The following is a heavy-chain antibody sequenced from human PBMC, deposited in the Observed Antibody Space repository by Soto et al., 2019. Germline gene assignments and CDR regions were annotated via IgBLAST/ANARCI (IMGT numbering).Heavy chain of an antibody. J-gene: IGHJ6*02. CDR2: VFHSGSV. CDR3: AREDDGGDRDYYGLDV. Sequence: QVQLQQSGPGLVKPSQTLSLTCTVSGGSISGDYYHWTWIRQSPGKGLEWSGYVFHSGSVLYNPALQSRLNISVDTSKHQFSLRLSSVTAADTAVYFCAREDDGGDRDYYGLDVWGQGTTVTVSS. D-gene: IGHD2-21*02. CDR1: GGSISGDYYH. V-gene: IGHV4-30-4*08.